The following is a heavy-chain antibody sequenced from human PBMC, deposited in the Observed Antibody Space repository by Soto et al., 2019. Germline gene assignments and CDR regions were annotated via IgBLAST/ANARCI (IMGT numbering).Heavy chain of an antibody. D-gene: IGHD3-9*01. Sequence: ASVKVSCKASGYTFTSYGISWVRQAPGQGLEWMGWISAYNGNTNYAQKLQGRVTMTTDTSTSTAYMELRSLRSDDTAVYYCARVLDMAYYYYMDVWGKGTTVTVSS. CDR3: ARVLDMAYYYYMDV. J-gene: IGHJ6*03. CDR2: ISAYNGNT. CDR1: GYTFTSYG. V-gene: IGHV1-18*01.